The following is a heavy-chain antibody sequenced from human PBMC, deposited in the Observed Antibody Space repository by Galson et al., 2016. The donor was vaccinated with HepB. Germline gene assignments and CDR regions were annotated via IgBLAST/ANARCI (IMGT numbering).Heavy chain of an antibody. J-gene: IGHJ4*02. D-gene: IGHD6-13*01. CDR1: GYIFTNYA. CDR2: INAGQGYT. V-gene: IGHV1-3*01. CDR3: VRDDRIAAAGNYFEF. Sequence: SVKVSCKASGYIFTNYAIHWVRQAPGQRLEWMGWINAGQGYTKYSQKFQGRVTITRDTSATTAHMELSSLQSEDTAVYYCVRDDRIAAAGNYFEFWGQGTLVTVSS.